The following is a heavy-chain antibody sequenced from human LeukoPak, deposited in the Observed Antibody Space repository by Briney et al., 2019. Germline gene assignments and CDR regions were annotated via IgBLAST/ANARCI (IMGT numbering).Heavy chain of an antibody. Sequence: GASVKVSCKASGYTFTSYGISWVRQAPGQGLEWMGWISAYNGNTNYAQKLQGRVTMTTDTSTSTAYMELSRLRSDDTAVYYCARVPRRGYCSGGSCLGREFDYWGQGTLVTVSS. J-gene: IGHJ4*02. CDR3: ARVPRRGYCSGGSCLGREFDY. CDR2: ISAYNGNT. V-gene: IGHV1-18*01. CDR1: GYTFTSYG. D-gene: IGHD2-15*01.